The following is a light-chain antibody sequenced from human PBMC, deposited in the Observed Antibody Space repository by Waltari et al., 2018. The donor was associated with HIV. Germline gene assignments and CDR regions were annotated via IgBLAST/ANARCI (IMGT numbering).Light chain of an antibody. V-gene: IGKV1-16*02. CDR2: AAS. CDR3: QQYYSHPRT. Sequence: DIQMTQSPYSLSPSVEDRVTITCRASQGIRNSLEWCQQKPGKAPKFLIYAASSLQSGVPSKFSGSGSGTDFTLTISSLQPEDFATYYCQQYYSHPRTFGQGTKVEIK. J-gene: IGKJ1*01. CDR1: QGIRNS.